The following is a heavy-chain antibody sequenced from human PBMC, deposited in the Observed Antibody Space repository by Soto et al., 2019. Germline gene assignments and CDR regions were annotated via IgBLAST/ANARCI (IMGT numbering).Heavy chain of an antibody. CDR3: VRDLYGSGTSLRGWFDP. J-gene: IGHJ5*02. CDR2: ISSTGIYK. CDR1: GFTFSDYY. V-gene: IGHV3-11*06. Sequence: PGGSLRLSCAASGFTFSDYYIAWIRQAPGKGLEWISYISSTGIYKRYADPVKGRFTIARDNANNSLVLQMNSLRADDTAVYYCVRDLYGSGTSLRGWFDPWGQGTLVTVSS. D-gene: IGHD3-10*01.